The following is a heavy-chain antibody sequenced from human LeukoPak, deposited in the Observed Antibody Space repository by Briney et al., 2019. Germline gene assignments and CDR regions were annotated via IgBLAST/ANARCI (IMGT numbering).Heavy chain of an antibody. CDR2: IYYSGST. V-gene: IGHV4-59*01. D-gene: IGHD6-13*01. CDR1: GGSISSYY. J-gene: IGHJ4*02. CDR3: ARAAAAGTGTFDY. Sequence: SETLSLTCTVSGGSISSYYWSWIRQPPGKGLEWIGYIYYSGSTNYNPSLKSRVTISVDTSKNQFSLKLSSVTAADTAVYYCARAAAAGTGTFDYWGQGTLVTVSS.